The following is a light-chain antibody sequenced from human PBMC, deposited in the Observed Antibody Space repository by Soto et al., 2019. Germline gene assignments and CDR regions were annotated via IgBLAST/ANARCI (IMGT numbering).Light chain of an antibody. Sequence: DIQLTQSPSFLSASAGDRVTITCRASQGISTYLAWYQQKPGKAPKLLIYSASTLQSGVPSSFSGSGSGTEFTLTINSRQPEDFATYYCQQLNGYQLTFGGGTKVEIK. CDR3: QQLNGYQLT. V-gene: IGKV1-9*01. CDR2: SAS. J-gene: IGKJ4*01. CDR1: QGISTY.